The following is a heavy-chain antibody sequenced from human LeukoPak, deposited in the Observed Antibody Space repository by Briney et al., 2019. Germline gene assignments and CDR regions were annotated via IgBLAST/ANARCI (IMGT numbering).Heavy chain of an antibody. CDR2: IYSTGTT. CDR3: ARQRGSGTWAFDC. Sequence: SETLSLTCTVSGDSISSGTHYWGWIRQPPGGGLEWLGTIYSTGTTFYNSSLKSRGTISVDTSKNEFSLKLTSMTAADTAVYYCARQRGSGTWAFDCWGQGTLVTVSS. V-gene: IGHV4-39*01. J-gene: IGHJ4*02. D-gene: IGHD3-10*01. CDR1: GDSISSGTHY.